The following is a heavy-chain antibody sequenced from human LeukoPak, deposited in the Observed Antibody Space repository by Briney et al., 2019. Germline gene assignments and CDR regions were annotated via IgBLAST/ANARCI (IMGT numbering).Heavy chain of an antibody. CDR3: ARSFLEWLSPGWFDP. V-gene: IGHV3-7*01. J-gene: IGHJ5*02. CDR2: VKQDGSEK. Sequence: PGGSLRLSCAASGFTLSSYWMSWVRQAPGKGVEWVANVKQDGSEKYYVDSVKGRFTISSYNAKNSLYLQMNSLRSEDTAVYYCARSFLEWLSPGWFDPWGQRTLVTVSS. D-gene: IGHD3-3*02. CDR1: GFTLSSYW.